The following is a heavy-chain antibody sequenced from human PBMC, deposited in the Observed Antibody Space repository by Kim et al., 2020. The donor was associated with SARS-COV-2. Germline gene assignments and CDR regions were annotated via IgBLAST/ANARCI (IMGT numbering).Heavy chain of an antibody. CDR2: IFYTGTT. J-gene: IGHJ6*02. Sequence: SETLSLTCNVSAGSVKSGTSYWAWIRQPPGKGLEWLGYIFYTGTTNYNPSLKNRVVISVDTSQNRFSLKLNYVTDADTATYYWGQYFFYYGLVFLGQGPT. V-gene: IGHV4-61*01. CDR3: GQYFFYYGLVF. D-gene: IGHD3-22*01. CDR1: AGSVKSGTSY.